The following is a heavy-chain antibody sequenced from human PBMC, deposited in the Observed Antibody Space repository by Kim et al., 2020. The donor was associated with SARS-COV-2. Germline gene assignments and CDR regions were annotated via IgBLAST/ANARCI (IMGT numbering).Heavy chain of an antibody. Sequence: SETLSLTCTVSGGSISSYYWSWIRQPPGKGLEWIGYIYYSGSTNYNPSLKSRVTISVDTSKNQFSLKLSSVTAADTAVYYCARRWRRDGRSYYYYYMDVWGKGTTVTVSS. CDR1: GGSISSYY. V-gene: IGHV4-59*08. CDR2: IYYSGST. CDR3: ARRWRRDGRSYYYYYMDV. J-gene: IGHJ6*03. D-gene: IGHD3-10*01.